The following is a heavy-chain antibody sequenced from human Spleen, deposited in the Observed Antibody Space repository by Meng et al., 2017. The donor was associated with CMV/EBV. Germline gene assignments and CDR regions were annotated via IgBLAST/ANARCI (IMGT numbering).Heavy chain of an antibody. V-gene: IGHV3-74*01. Sequence: VVSGFTFSSHDMHWVRQVPEKGLVWLSRINSDGSFTSYADSVKGRFTMSRDNVKNTLYLQMNRLRAEDTAVYYCARETDGSGSYGDYWGQGTLVTVSS. D-gene: IGHD3-10*01. CDR2: INSDGSFT. CDR1: GFTFSSHD. J-gene: IGHJ4*02. CDR3: ARETDGSGSYGDY.